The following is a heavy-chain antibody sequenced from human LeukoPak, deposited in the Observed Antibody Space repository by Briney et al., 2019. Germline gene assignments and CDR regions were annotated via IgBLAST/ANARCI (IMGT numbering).Heavy chain of an antibody. CDR2: IYYSGST. D-gene: IGHD3-3*01. CDR1: GGSISSSSYY. V-gene: IGHV4-39*01. Sequence: MTSETLSLTCTVSGGSISSSSYYWGWIRQPPGKGLEWIGSIYYSGSTYYNPSLRSRVTISVDTSKNQFSLELSSVTAADTAVYYCARHPPRDATIFGVVIYYFDYWGQGTLVTVSS. CDR3: ARHPPRDATIFGVVIYYFDY. J-gene: IGHJ4*02.